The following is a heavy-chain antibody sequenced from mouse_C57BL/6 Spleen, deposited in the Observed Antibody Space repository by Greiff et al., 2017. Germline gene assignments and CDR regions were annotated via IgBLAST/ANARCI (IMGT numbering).Heavy chain of an antibody. CDR3: AITTVVEGYFDG. D-gene: IGHD1-1*01. CDR2: IYPRSGNT. Sequence: VQLQQSGAELARPGASVKLSCKASGYTFTSYGISWVKQRTGQGLEWIGEIYPRSGNTYYNEKFKGKATLTADKSSSTACMELRSLTSEDSAVYFCAITTVVEGYFDGWGTGTTVTVSS. J-gene: IGHJ1*03. V-gene: IGHV1-81*01. CDR1: GYTFTSYG.